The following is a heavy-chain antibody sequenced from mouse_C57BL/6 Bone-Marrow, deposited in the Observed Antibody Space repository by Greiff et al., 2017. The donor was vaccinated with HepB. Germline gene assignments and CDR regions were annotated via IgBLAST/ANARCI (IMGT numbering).Heavy chain of an antibody. CDR3: ARSCLLITTVSSYAMDY. V-gene: IGHV14-3*01. Sequence: EVQLQESVAELVRPGASVKLSCTASGFNIKNTYMHWVKQRPEQGLEWIGRIDPANGNTKYAPKFQGKATITADTSSNTAYLQLRSLTSEHTAIYYCARSCLLITTVSSYAMDYWGQGTSVTVSS. CDR2: IDPANGNT. CDR1: GFNIKNTY. D-gene: IGHD1-1*01. J-gene: IGHJ4*01.